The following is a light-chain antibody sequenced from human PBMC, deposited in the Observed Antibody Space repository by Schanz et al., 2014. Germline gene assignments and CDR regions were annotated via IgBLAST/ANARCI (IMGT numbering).Light chain of an antibody. J-gene: IGLJ1*01. CDR3: TSYAGSNNFGV. Sequence: QSALTQPASVSASLGQSITISCTGSSSDVGSSKYVSWYQQFPGKAPKPLIYEVSVRLSGVSSRFSGSKSGNTASLTVSGLQAEDEADYYCTSYAGSNNFGVFGTGTKLTVL. V-gene: IGLV2-14*03. CDR1: SSDVGSSKY. CDR2: EVS.